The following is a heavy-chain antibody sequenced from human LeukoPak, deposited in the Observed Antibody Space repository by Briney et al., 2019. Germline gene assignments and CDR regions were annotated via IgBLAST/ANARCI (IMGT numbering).Heavy chain of an antibody. V-gene: IGHV1-2*02. CDR1: GYTFTCYY. J-gene: IGHJ4*02. D-gene: IGHD2-21*01. CDR3: ARVYCGGDCYSFDY. CDR2: INPNSGGT. Sequence: ASVKVSCKASGYTFTCYYMHWVRQAPGQGLEWMGWINPNSGGTNYAQKFQGRVTMTRDTSISTAYMELSRLRSDDTAVYYCARVYCGGDCYSFDYWGQGTLVTVSS.